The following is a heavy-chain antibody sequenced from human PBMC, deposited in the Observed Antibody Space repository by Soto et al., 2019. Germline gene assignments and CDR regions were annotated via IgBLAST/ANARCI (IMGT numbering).Heavy chain of an antibody. D-gene: IGHD1-7*01. CDR2: IWYDGSNK. V-gene: IGHV3-33*01. Sequence: GGSLRLSCAASGFTFSSYGMHWVRQAPGKGLEWVAVIWYDGSNKYYADSVKGRFTISRDNSKNTLYLQMNSLRAEDTAVYYCARDAPNGPDITGTTGLEYPYRDRGDYDQPFPFDYWGQGTLVTVSS. CDR3: ARDAPNGPDITGTTGLEYPYRDRGDYDQPFPFDY. CDR1: GFTFSSYG. J-gene: IGHJ4*02.